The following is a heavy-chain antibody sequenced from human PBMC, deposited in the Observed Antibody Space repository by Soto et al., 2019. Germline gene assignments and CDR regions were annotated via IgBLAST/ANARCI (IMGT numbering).Heavy chain of an antibody. V-gene: IGHV4-34*01. D-gene: IGHD2-2*01. Sequence: TLSLTCAVYGGSFSGYYWSWIRQPPGKGLEWIGGINHSGSTNYNPSLKSRVTISVDTSKNQFSLKLSSVTAADTAVYYCARVRYCSSTSCYSPRYYFDYWGQGTLVTVSS. J-gene: IGHJ4*02. CDR1: GGSFSGYY. CDR3: ARVRYCSSTSCYSPRYYFDY. CDR2: INHSGST.